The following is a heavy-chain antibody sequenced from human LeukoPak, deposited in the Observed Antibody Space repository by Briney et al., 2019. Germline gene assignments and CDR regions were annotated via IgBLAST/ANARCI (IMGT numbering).Heavy chain of an antibody. CDR2: VNHSGNT. CDR1: GGSFSGYY. J-gene: IGHJ4*02. V-gene: IGHV4-34*01. Sequence: PSETLSLTCAVYGGSFSGYYWSWIRQPPGKGLEWIGEVNHSGNTNYNPSHKSRVTISVDTSKNQFSLKLSSVTAADTAAYYCAREGTVSFFDYWGQGTLVTVSS. D-gene: IGHD1-7*01. CDR3: AREGTVSFFDY.